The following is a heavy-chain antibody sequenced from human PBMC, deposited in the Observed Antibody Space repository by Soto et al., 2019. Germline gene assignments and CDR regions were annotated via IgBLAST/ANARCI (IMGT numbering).Heavy chain of an antibody. CDR3: ATRITVFGLLIPPFDH. CDR1: GGTVNGYY. V-gene: IGHV4-34*08. J-gene: IGHJ5*02. Sequence: PSETLSLTCAVYGGTVNGYYWNLIRQPPGKGLEWIGEINLTGGTHYNPSLKSRVTMSVDTSKNQFSLRLSSVTAADTAIYYCATRITVFGLLIPPFDHWGQGTQFTVSS. D-gene: IGHD3-3*01. CDR2: INLTGGT.